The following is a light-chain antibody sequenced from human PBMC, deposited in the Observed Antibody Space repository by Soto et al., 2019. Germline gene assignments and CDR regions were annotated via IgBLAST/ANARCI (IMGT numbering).Light chain of an antibody. CDR1: SSDVGGYNY. Sequence: ALTQPRSVSGSPGQSVTISCTGTSSDVGGYNYVSWYQQHPGKAPKLTIYDVSNRPSWVPDRISGSKSGNTASLTISGLQAEDEADYYCCSYAGSYTFVFGTGTKLTVL. V-gene: IGLV2-11*01. J-gene: IGLJ1*01. CDR2: DVS. CDR3: CSYAGSYTFV.